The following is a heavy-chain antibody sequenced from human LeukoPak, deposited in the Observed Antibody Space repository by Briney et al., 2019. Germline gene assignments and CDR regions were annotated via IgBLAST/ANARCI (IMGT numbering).Heavy chain of an antibody. Sequence: GGSLRLSCAASGFTFSSYSMHWVRQAPGKGLEWVAFIRYGGSNIYYADSVKGRFTISRDNSKNTLYLQMNSLRAEDTAVYYCAKGSVGATSKHFDYWGQGTLVTVSS. V-gene: IGHV3-30*02. D-gene: IGHD1-26*01. J-gene: IGHJ4*02. CDR1: GFTFSSYS. CDR2: IRYGGSNI. CDR3: AKGSVGATSKHFDY.